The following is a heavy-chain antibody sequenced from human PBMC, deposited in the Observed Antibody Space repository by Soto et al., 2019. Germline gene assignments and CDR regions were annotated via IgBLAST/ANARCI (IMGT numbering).Heavy chain of an antibody. CDR2: IYPDDSDT. J-gene: IGHJ3*02. Sequence: GESLKISCKGSGYSFTNYWIAWVRQMPGKGLEWMGIIYPDDSDTRYSPSFQGQVTISADKSISTAFLQWSSLKASDTAMYYCARHSSGFAAFDIWGQGTMVTVSS. CDR1: GYSFTNYW. D-gene: IGHD3-22*01. CDR3: ARHSSGFAAFDI. V-gene: IGHV5-51*01.